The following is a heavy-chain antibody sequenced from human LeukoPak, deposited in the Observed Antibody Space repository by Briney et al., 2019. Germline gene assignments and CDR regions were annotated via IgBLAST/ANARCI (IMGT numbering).Heavy chain of an antibody. CDR1: GYTFTSYG. Sequence: ASVKVSCKASGYTFTSYGISWVRQAPGQGLEWMGWISAYNGNTNYAQKLQGRVTMTTDTSTSTAYMELRSLRSDDTAVYYCARGVIVVVPAAQDAFDIWGQRTMVTVSS. CDR2: ISAYNGNT. D-gene: IGHD2-2*01. CDR3: ARGVIVVVPAAQDAFDI. V-gene: IGHV1-18*01. J-gene: IGHJ3*02.